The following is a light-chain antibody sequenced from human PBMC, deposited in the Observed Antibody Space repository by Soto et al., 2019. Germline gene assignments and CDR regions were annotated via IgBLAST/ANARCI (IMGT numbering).Light chain of an antibody. V-gene: IGLV2-14*01. CDR1: SNDIGTYNY. CDR2: EVS. J-gene: IGLJ2*01. CDR3: TSFTTSTTVV. Sequence: QSALTQPASVSGSPGQSITISCTGTSNDIGTYNYVSWYQHHPGKAPKLLIYEVSNRPSGVSNRFSGSKSGNTASLPISGLQAEDEADYHCTSFTTSTTVVFGGGTKLTVL.